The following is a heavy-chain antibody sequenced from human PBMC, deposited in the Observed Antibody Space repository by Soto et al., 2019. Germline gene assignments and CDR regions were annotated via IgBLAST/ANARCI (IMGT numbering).Heavy chain of an antibody. CDR1: GGSISSFNYF. CDR2: LYYSGNT. CDR3: ARGGGSTFNWFDP. V-gene: IGHV4-39*01. J-gene: IGHJ5*02. Sequence: QLQLQESGPGLVKPSETLSLTCTGSGGSISSFNYFWVWIRQPPGKGLEWIGSLYYSGNTYYNPSLQRRVTISVDTSKKQCTLTLRSVTAADTAVYYCARGGGSTFNWFDPWGQGTLVTVSP. D-gene: IGHD2-15*01.